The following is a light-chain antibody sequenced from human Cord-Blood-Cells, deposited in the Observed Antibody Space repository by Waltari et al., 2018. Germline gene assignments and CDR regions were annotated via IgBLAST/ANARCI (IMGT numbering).Light chain of an antibody. CDR1: QSVSSY. J-gene: IGKJ5*01. CDR2: DAS. V-gene: IGKV3-11*01. Sequence: DIVLTQSPATLSLSPGGRATLSCRASQSVSSYLASYQQKPGQAPRLLIYDASNRATRIPARFSGSGSGTDFTLTISSLEPEDFAVYYCQQRSNWPPITCDQGTRLEIK. CDR3: QQRSNWPPIT.